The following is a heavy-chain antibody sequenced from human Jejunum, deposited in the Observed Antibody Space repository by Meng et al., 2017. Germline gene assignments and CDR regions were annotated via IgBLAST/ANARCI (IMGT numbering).Heavy chain of an antibody. V-gene: IGHV4-4*02. CDR2: IYHSGRT. Sequence: VHLKESGPGLVKPSGTLSLTCEVSGDSISSTNWWDWLRQPPGKGLEWIGEIYHSGRTNFNPSLESRVTISVDESKNQFSLTLNSVTAADTAVYYCARGVGDIRVGFDYWGQGILVPSPQ. J-gene: IGHJ4*02. CDR1: GDSISSTNW. D-gene: IGHD5-12*01. CDR3: ARGVGDIRVGFDY.